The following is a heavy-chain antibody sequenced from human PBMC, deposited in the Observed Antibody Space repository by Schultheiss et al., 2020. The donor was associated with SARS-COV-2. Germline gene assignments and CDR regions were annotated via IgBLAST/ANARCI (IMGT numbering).Heavy chain of an antibody. CDR3: ASERY. CDR1: GGSISSSSYY. J-gene: IGHJ4*02. Sequence: SETLSLTCSVSGGSISSSSYYWGWIRQPPGKGLEWIGSVYYSGNTYYNPSLKSRVTISVDTSKNQFSLKLSSVTAADTAVYYCASERYWGQGTLVTVSS. CDR2: VYYSGNT. V-gene: IGHV4-39*07.